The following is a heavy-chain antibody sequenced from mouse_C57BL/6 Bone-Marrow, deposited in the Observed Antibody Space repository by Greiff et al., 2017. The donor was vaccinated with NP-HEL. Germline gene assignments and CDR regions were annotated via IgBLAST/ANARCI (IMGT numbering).Heavy chain of an antibody. Sequence: QVQLQQPGAELVMPGASVKLSCKASGYTFTSYWMHWVKQRPGQGLEWIGEIDPSDSYTNYNQKFKGKSTLTVDKSSSTAYMQLSSLTSEDSAVYYCARRLLLHWYFDVWGTGTTVTVSS. J-gene: IGHJ1*03. CDR1: GYTFTSYW. CDR3: ARRLLLHWYFDV. D-gene: IGHD2-3*01. V-gene: IGHV1-69*01. CDR2: IDPSDSYT.